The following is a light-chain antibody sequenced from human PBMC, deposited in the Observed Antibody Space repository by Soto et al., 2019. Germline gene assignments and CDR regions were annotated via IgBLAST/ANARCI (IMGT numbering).Light chain of an antibody. V-gene: IGKV1-5*01. CDR3: QHYNSYSEA. J-gene: IGKJ1*01. CDR2: AAS. CDR1: QSIRSW. Sequence: DLPVTQSPSTLSASVGARVTITCRASQSIRSWVAWYQQKPGKAPKLLIYAASTLQSGVPSRFSGIGSGTELTITISSLQPDDGETYDGQHYNSYSEAFGQGTKVDIK.